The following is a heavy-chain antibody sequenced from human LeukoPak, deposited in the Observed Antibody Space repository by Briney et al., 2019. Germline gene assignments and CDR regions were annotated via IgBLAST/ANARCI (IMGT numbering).Heavy chain of an antibody. CDR1: GFTFSSYG. V-gene: IGHV3-30*02. J-gene: IGHJ5*02. CDR3: AKEDVDTAALDP. D-gene: IGHD5-18*01. CDR2: VRYDGSNK. Sequence: GGSLRLSCAASGFTFSSYGMYWVRQAPGKGLEWVAFVRYDGSNKYYADSVKGRFTISRDNSKNTLYLQMNSLRAEDTAVYYCAKEDVDTAALDPWGQGTLVTVSS.